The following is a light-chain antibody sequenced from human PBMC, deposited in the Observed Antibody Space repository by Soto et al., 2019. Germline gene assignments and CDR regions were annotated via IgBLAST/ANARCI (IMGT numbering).Light chain of an antibody. CDR3: MQSTLLPPT. J-gene: IGKJ5*01. V-gene: IGKV2D-29*02. CDR1: QLLLHITVENF. CDR2: EVS. Sequence: VITQTPLSLSVAPGQPASISCKCSQLLLHITVENFLFWYLQKPGQSPQLLIYEVSTRVSGVPDRFSGSGSGTDFTLEISRVETDDVGIYYCMQSTLLPPTFGQGTLLEI.